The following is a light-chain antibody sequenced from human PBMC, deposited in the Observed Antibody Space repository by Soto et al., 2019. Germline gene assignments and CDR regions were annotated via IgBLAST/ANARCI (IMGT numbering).Light chain of an antibody. Sequence: QSALTQPASVSGSPGQSITISCTGTISDVGGYDYVSWYQHSPGKAPRLLIYEVSSRPSGVSKRFSGSKAGNTASLTISGLLDDDEADYFCASFRSGTILVFGSGTKLTVL. CDR2: EVS. CDR1: ISDVGGYDY. CDR3: ASFRSGTILV. V-gene: IGLV2-14*01. J-gene: IGLJ1*01.